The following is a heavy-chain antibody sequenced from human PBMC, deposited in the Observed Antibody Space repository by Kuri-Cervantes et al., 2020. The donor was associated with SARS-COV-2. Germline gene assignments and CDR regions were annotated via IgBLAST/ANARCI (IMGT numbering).Heavy chain of an antibody. Sequence: ESLKISCAVYGGSLSGSYWSWIRQSPGERLEWIGEVNHNGGANYNPSLKSRVTISVDTSKNQFSLKLSSVTAADTAVYYCAREDSSSWLYSYDYWGQGTLVTVSS. V-gene: IGHV4-34*01. CDR1: GGSLSGSY. D-gene: IGHD6-13*01. CDR2: VNHNGGA. CDR3: AREDSSSWLYSYDY. J-gene: IGHJ4*02.